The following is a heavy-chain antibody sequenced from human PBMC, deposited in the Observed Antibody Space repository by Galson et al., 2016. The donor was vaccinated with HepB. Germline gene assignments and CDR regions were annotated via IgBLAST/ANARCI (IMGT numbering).Heavy chain of an antibody. CDR3: ARVAGGNQNVAS. CDR1: GFTLSTYW. J-gene: IGHJ4*02. Sequence: SLRLSCAASGFTLSTYWMHWVRQAPGKGLVWVSRINGDGSSTTYADSVKGRFTISRDNAENTLYLQMNSLRAEDSAVDYCARVAGGNQNVASWGQGALVTVSS. V-gene: IGHV3-74*01. CDR2: INGDGSST. D-gene: IGHD4-23*01.